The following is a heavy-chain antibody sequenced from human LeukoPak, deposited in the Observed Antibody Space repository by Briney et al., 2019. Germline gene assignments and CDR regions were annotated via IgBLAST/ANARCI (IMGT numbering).Heavy chain of an antibody. V-gene: IGHV3-48*02. CDR1: GFTFSLYS. J-gene: IGHJ5*01. Sequence: GGSLRLSCAASGFTFSLYSMDWVRQAPGKGLEWVSNISTTSSTRYYADSVRGRFTISRDNAKNSLYLQMNSLRDDDTAVYYCARDNWFDYWGQGTLVTVSS. CDR2: ISTTSSTR. CDR3: ARDNWFDY.